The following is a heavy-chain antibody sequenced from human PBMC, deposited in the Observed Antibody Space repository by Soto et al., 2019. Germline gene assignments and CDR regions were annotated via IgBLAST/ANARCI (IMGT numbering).Heavy chain of an antibody. CDR1: GYTFTSYG. Sequence: ASVKVSCKASGYTFTSYGIIWVRQAPGQGLEWMGWISAYNGNTNYAQKLQGRVTMTTDTSTSTAYMELRSLRSDDTAVYYCARVLTVTTFYYFDYWGQGTLVTVSS. V-gene: IGHV1-18*01. D-gene: IGHD4-17*01. CDR3: ARVLTVTTFYYFDY. J-gene: IGHJ4*02. CDR2: ISAYNGNT.